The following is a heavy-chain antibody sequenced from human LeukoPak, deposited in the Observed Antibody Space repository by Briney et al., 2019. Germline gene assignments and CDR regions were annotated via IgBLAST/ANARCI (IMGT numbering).Heavy chain of an antibody. CDR1: GGSISNYH. CDR2: IYYSGST. Sequence: SETLSLTCTVSGGSISNYHWSWIRQPPGKGLEWIGYIYYSGSTNYNPSLNSRLTISIDTSKNQFSLNLSSVTAADTAVYYCGRDRRVMYYYDTSGPTYFDYWGQGTLVTVSS. CDR3: GRDRRVMYYYDTSGPTYFDY. V-gene: IGHV4-59*01. J-gene: IGHJ4*02. D-gene: IGHD3-22*01.